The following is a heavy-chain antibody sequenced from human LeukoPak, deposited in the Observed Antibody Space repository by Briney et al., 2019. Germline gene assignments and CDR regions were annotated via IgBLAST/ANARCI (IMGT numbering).Heavy chain of an antibody. CDR1: GGSISSYY. CDR3: ARAAIVGATDNWFDP. CDR2: IYTSGST. J-gene: IGHJ5*02. V-gene: IGHV4-4*07. Sequence: SETLSLTCTVSGGSISSYYWSWIRQPAGKGLEWIGRIYTSGSTNYNPSLKRRLTMSVDTSKNQFSLKLSSVTAADTAVYYCARAAIVGATDNWFDPWGQGTLVTVSS. D-gene: IGHD1-26*01.